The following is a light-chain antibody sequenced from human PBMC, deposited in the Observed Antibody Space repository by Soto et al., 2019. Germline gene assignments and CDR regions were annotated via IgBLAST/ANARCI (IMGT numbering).Light chain of an antibody. CDR3: QVWYSSTDLYV. V-gene: IGLV3-21*02. CDR2: DDS. J-gene: IGLJ1*01. CDR1: NIGSES. Sequence: SYELTQPPSVSVAPGQTASITFGGNNIGSESVHWYQQRPGQAPVLVVYDDSDRPSGIPERFSGSNSANTATLTISRVEAGDEADYYCQVWYSSTDLYVFGSGTKV.